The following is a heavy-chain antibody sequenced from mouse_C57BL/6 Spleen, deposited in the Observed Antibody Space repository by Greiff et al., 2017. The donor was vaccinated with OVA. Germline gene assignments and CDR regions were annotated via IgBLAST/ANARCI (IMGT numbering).Heavy chain of an antibody. V-gene: IGHV1-26*01. CDR2: INPNNGGT. CDR3: APLGHYYAMDY. D-gene: IGHD4-1*01. CDR1: GYTFTDYY. J-gene: IGHJ4*01. Sequence: VQLQQSGPELVKPGASVKISCKASGYTFTDYYMNWVKQSHGKSLEWIGDINPNNGGTSYNQKFKGKATLTVDKSSSTAYMELRSLTSEDSAVYYCAPLGHYYAMDYWGQGTSVTVSS.